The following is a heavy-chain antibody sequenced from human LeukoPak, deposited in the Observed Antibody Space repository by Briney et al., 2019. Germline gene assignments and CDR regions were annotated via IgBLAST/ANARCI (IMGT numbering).Heavy chain of an antibody. CDR2: INWNGGST. D-gene: IGHD3-10*01. Sequence: GGSLRPSCAASGFTFDDYAMSWVRQAPGKGLEWVSGINWNGGSTGYADSVKGRFTISRDNAKNSLYLQMNSLRAEDTALYYCARDVAIWFGEYYDIWGQGTMVTVSS. CDR1: GFTFDDYA. V-gene: IGHV3-20*04. J-gene: IGHJ3*02. CDR3: ARDVAIWFGEYYDI.